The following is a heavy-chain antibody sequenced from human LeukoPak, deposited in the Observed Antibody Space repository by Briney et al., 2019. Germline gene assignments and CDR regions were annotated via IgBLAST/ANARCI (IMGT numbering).Heavy chain of an antibody. CDR1: GFTFRNYA. Sequence: PGGSLRLSSTASGFTFRNYAMTWVRQAPGKGLEWVSATTDIGDISYYTDSVKGRFTISRDNSKNTLYLQMNSLRVEDTALYYCARDIPGSGWSLDYWGQGALVTVSS. V-gene: IGHV3-23*01. D-gene: IGHD6-19*01. CDR3: ARDIPGSGWSLDY. J-gene: IGHJ4*02. CDR2: TTDIGDIS.